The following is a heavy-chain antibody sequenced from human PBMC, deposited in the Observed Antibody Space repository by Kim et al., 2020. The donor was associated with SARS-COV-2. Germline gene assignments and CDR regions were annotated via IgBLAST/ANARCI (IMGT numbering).Heavy chain of an antibody. D-gene: IGHD3-9*01. CDR3: ARDVHGYDILTGYYRWFDP. J-gene: IGHJ5*02. CDR1: GGTFSSYA. V-gene: IGHV1-69*13. Sequence: SVKVSCKASGGTFSSYAISWVRQAPGQGLEWMGGIIPIFGTANYAQKFQGRVTITADESTSTAYMELSSLRSEDTAVYYCARDVHGYDILTGYYRWFDPWGQGTLVTVSS. CDR2: IIPIFGTA.